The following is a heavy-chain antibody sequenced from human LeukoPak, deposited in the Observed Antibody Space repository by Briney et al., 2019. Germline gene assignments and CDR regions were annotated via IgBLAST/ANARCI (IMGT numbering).Heavy chain of an antibody. CDR3: ARQQNYDFWSGYCWKPPNFDY. J-gene: IGHJ4*02. CDR1: GGSISSSSYY. Sequence: SETLSLTCTVSGGSISSSSYYWGWIRQPPGKGLEWIGSIYYSGSTYYNPSLKSRVTISVDTSKNQFSPKLSSVTAADTAVYYCARQQNYDFWSGYCWKPPNFDYWGQGTLVTVSS. V-gene: IGHV4-39*01. CDR2: IYYSGST. D-gene: IGHD3-3*01.